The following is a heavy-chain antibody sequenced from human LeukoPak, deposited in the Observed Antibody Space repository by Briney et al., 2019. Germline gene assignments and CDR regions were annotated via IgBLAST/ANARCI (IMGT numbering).Heavy chain of an antibody. CDR3: ARENIVVVTAIRDAFDI. CDR2: ISSGSSTI. J-gene: IGHJ3*02. CDR1: GFTFSSYS. Sequence: GGSLRLSCAASGFTFSSYSMNWVRQAPGKGLEWVSYISSGSSTIYYADSVKGRFTISRDNAKNSLCLQMNSLRDEDTAVNYCARENIVVVTAIRDAFDIWGQGTMVTVSS. V-gene: IGHV3-48*02. D-gene: IGHD2-21*02.